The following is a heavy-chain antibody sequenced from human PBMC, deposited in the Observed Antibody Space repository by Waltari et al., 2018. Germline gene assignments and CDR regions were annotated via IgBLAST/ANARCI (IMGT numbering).Heavy chain of an antibody. D-gene: IGHD6-6*01. J-gene: IGHJ6*02. CDR3: ARVRLAHYDYFGFDV. V-gene: IGHV3-74*01. Sequence: EVQLVESGGGLVQPGGSLRLSWEVPGFPFVPYWMHWVRQVPGKGLVWVERINSDGSTINYADSVKGRFTISRDNAKNTVYLQMNSLRVEDTAVYFCARVRLAHYDYFGFDVWGQGTTVTVSS. CDR1: GFPFVPYW. CDR2: INSDGSTI.